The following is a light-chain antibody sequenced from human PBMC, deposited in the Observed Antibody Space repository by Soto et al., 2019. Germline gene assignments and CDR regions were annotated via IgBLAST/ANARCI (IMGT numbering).Light chain of an antibody. J-gene: IGKJ1*01. CDR1: QTISSW. CDR2: KQS. V-gene: IGKV1-5*03. CDR3: QHYNSYSEA. Sequence: DIQMTESPSTLSGSVGDRVTITCRASQTISSWLAWYQQKTGKAPNLLIYKQSTLKSGVPSRFSGSGSGTEFTLTISRLQPDDFATYYCQHYNSYSEAFGQGTKVELK.